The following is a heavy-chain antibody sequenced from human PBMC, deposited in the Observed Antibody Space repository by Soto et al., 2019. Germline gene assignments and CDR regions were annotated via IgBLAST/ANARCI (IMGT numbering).Heavy chain of an antibody. V-gene: IGHV3-23*01. CDR3: AKEAIYGDFKTDAFDI. CDR1: GFTFSSYA. D-gene: IGHD4-17*01. Sequence: PGGSLRLSCAASGFTFSSYAMSWVRQAPGKGLEWVSAISGSGGSTYYADSVKGRFTISRDNSKNTLYLQMNSLRAEDTAVYYCAKEAIYGDFKTDAFDIWGQGTMVTVSS. CDR2: ISGSGGST. J-gene: IGHJ3*02.